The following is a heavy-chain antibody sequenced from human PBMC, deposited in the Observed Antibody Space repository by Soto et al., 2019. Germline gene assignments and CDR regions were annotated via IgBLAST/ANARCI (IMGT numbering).Heavy chain of an antibody. CDR2: VFESENT. CDR3: TGARISMIAYY. D-gene: IGHD3-16*01. V-gene: IGHV4-61*01. J-gene: IGHJ4*02. Sequence: SETLSLTCNVSGTSVTSYSYYWNWIRQPPGKGLEWIGYVFESENTKYNPSLKGRASISVDTSKNQFSLTLTSVTAADTAVYYCTGARISMIAYYWGPGTLVTVSS. CDR1: GTSVTSYSYY.